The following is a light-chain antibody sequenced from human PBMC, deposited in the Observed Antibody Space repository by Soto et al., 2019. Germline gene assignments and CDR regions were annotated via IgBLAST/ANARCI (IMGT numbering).Light chain of an antibody. CDR3: HKYNSAPLT. J-gene: IGKJ4*01. CDR1: QGIAPY. V-gene: IGKV1-27*01. CDR2: ATS. Sequence: DVQMTQSPSSLSAFVGDRVSITCRASQGIAPYLAWFQQKPGKVPKLLIYATSTLQSGVPSRFGGSGSGTDFTLTINSLQPEDVGTYYCHKYNSAPLTFGGGTKVEIK.